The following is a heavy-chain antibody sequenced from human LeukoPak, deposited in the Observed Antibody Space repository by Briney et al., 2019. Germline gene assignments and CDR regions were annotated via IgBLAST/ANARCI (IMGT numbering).Heavy chain of an antibody. V-gene: IGHV4-34*01. CDR2: INHSGST. CDR1: GGSFSGYY. CDR3: ARGRSGSTSPMDV. Sequence: SETLSLTCAVYGGSFSGYYWSWIRQPPGKGLEWIGEINHSGSTNYNPSLKSRVTISVDTSKNQFSLKLSSVTAADTAVYYCARGRSGSTSPMDVWGKGTTVTVSS. D-gene: IGHD2-2*01. J-gene: IGHJ6*03.